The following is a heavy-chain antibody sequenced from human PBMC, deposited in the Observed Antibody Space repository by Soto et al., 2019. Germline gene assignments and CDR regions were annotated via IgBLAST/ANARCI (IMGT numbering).Heavy chain of an antibody. CDR1: GYTFTSYD. V-gene: IGHV1-8*01. Sequence: QVQLVQSGAEVKKPGASVKVSCKASGYTFTSYDINWARQATGQGLEWMGWTNPNSGNTGYAQKFQGRVTMTRNTSISTAYMELSSLRSEDTAVYYCASEMSYSSGGRYYYYGMDVWGQGTTVTVSS. D-gene: IGHD6-19*01. CDR2: TNPNSGNT. J-gene: IGHJ6*02. CDR3: ASEMSYSSGGRYYYYGMDV.